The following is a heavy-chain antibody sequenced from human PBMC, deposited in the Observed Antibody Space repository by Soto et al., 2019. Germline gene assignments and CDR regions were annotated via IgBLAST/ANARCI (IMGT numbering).Heavy chain of an antibody. J-gene: IGHJ6*02. V-gene: IGHV3-23*01. CDR1: GFTFSSYA. CDR3: ASETPDSSGYYYYGMDV. Sequence: GALRLSCAASGFTFSSYAMSWVRQAPGKGLEWVSAISGSGGSTYYADSVKGRFTISRDNSKNTLYLQMNSLRAEDTAVYYCASETPDSSGYYYYGMDVWGQGTTVTVSS. CDR2: ISGSGGST. D-gene: IGHD6-19*01.